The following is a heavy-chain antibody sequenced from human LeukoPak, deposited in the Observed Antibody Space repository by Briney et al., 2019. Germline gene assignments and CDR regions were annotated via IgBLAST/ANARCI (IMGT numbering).Heavy chain of an antibody. Sequence: GGSLRLSCAASGFTFSSYWMSWVRQAPGKGLEWVANIKKDGSEKYYVDSVKGRFTISRDNAKNTLYLQMNSLRAEDTAMYYCARDFRFLDDYWGQGTLVTVSS. D-gene: IGHD3-3*01. V-gene: IGHV3-7*01. CDR1: GFTFSSYW. CDR3: ARDFRFLDDY. CDR2: IKKDGSEK. J-gene: IGHJ4*02.